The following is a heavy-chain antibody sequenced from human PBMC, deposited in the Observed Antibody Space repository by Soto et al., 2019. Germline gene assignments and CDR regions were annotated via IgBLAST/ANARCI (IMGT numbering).Heavy chain of an antibody. CDR2: MNPSSGNT. Sequence: GASVMVSCKASGYTFTSYDINWVRQATGQGLEWMGWMNPSSGNTGYAQKFQGRVTMTRNTSTSTVNMELSSLRSEDTAVYYCARVSAGIAVAPAILDAFDIWGQGTMVTVSS. CDR3: ARVSAGIAVAPAILDAFDI. D-gene: IGHD6-19*01. J-gene: IGHJ3*02. V-gene: IGHV1-8*01. CDR1: GYTFTSYD.